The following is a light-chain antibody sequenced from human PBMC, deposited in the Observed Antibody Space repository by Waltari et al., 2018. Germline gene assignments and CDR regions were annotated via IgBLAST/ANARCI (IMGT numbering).Light chain of an antibody. V-gene: IGKV3-15*01. CDR2: GAS. CDR1: QIVSSN. Sequence: EIVMTQSQATLSVSLGDRATLSCRASQIVSSNLAWYQQKPGKAPRLLIYGASTRATGIPARFSGSGSGTEFTLTISSLQSEDFAVYYCQQYNNWLRTFGQGTKVEIK. CDR3: QQYNNWLRT. J-gene: IGKJ1*01.